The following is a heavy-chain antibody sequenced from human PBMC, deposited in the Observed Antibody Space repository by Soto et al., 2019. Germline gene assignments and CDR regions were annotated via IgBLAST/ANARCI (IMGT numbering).Heavy chain of an antibody. Sequence: QVQLVQSGAEVKKPGSSVKVSCKASGGTFSNYAISWVRQAPGQGLEWMGGIIPIFGTANYAQKFQVRVTITADESTSTAYMELSSLRSEDTAVYYCARALYYYDSSGYSSYWYFDLWGRGTLVTVSS. CDR2: IIPIFGTA. D-gene: IGHD3-22*01. CDR1: GGTFSNYA. V-gene: IGHV1-69*01. J-gene: IGHJ2*01. CDR3: ARALYYYDSSGYSSYWYFDL.